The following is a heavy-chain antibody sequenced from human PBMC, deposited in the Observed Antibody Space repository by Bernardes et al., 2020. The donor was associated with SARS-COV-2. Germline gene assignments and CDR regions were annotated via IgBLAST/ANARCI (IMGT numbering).Heavy chain of an antibody. CDR3: TRADFGRYYDFWSGYYGYMDV. J-gene: IGHJ6*03. Sequence: GGSLRLSCTASGFTFGDYAMSWFRQAPGKGLEWVGFIRSKAYGGTTEYAASVKGRFTISRDDSKSIAYLQMNSLKTEDTAVYYCTRADFGRYYDFWSGYYGYMDVWGKGTTVTVSS. CDR1: GFTFGDYA. CDR2: IRSKAYGGTT. V-gene: IGHV3-49*03. D-gene: IGHD3-3*01.